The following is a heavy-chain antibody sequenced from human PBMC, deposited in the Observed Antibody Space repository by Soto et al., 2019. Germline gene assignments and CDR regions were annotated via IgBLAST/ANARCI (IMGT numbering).Heavy chain of an antibody. CDR1: GYSFTKYG. Sequence: QVQLVQSGTEVKKPGASVKVSCKTSGYSFTKYGLHWVRQAPGQRLEWMGWINPGNGDTKYSQKFQGRVTITRDTSATTAYMELSSLRSEDSAVFYCARTDCSSTSCYNYSYYGMDVWGQGTTVTVSS. V-gene: IGHV1-3*01. CDR2: INPGNGDT. D-gene: IGHD2-2*01. CDR3: ARTDCSSTSCYNYSYYGMDV. J-gene: IGHJ6*02.